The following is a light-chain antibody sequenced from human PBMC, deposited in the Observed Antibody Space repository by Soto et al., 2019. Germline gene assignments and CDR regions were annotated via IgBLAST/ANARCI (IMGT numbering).Light chain of an antibody. V-gene: IGKV3-15*01. Sequence: EIVMMQSPATLSVSPGERATLSCRASQSISSELAWYQQRPGQPPRLLIYGASTRATGVPDRFTGSGSGSDFTLTISGLQSEDFAVYYCQQGHNWPLTFGQGTRLEI. CDR2: GAS. J-gene: IGKJ2*01. CDR3: QQGHNWPLT. CDR1: QSISSE.